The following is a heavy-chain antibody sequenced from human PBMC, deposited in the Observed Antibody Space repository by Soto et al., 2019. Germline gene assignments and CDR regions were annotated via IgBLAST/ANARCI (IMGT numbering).Heavy chain of an antibody. CDR2: INHTGST. Sequence: PSETLSLTCAVYGGSFSGYSWTWIRQPPGTGLEWIGEINHTGSTNYNPSLKSRVTISVDTSKNQFSLKPTSVTAADTAVYYCARDKITGLFDYWGQGTLVTVS. CDR3: ARDKITGLFDY. CDR1: GGSFSGYS. D-gene: IGHD2-8*02. J-gene: IGHJ4*02. V-gene: IGHV4-34*01.